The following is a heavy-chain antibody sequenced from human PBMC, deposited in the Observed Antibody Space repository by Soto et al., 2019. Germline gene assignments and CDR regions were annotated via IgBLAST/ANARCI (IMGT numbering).Heavy chain of an antibody. CDR3: ARDPVIEVRGVRYYYYGLDV. CDR1: GYTFTSYY. D-gene: IGHD3-10*01. J-gene: IGHJ6*02. V-gene: IGHV1-46*01. CDR2: INPSGGST. Sequence: ASVKVSCKASGYTFTSYYMHWVRQAPGQGLELMGIINPSGGSTSYAQKFQGRVTMTRDTSTSTVYMELSSLRSEDTAVYYCARDPVIEVRGVRYYYYGLDVWGQGTTVTVS.